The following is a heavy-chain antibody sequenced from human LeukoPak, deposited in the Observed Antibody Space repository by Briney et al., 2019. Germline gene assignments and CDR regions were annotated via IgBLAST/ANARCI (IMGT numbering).Heavy chain of an antibody. CDR1: GYTFTGYD. J-gene: IGHJ4*02. V-gene: IGHV1-8*01. Sequence: ASVKGSCKASGYTFTGYDFNWVRQATGQRPEWMGWMSPNSGDTGYAQKFQDRVTMTRNTSISTAYMELSSLRSDDTAVYYCARGPPNWGYDYWGPGTLVTVSS. D-gene: IGHD7-27*01. CDR3: ARGPPNWGYDY. CDR2: MSPNSGDT.